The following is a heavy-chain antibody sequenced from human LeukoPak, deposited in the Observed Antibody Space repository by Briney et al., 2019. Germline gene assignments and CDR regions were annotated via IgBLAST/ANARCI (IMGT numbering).Heavy chain of an antibody. CDR1: GFTFSSYA. J-gene: IGHJ1*01. D-gene: IGHD2-15*01. CDR2: ISGSGGST. Sequence: GGSLRLSCAASGFTFSSYAMSWVRQAPGKGLEWVSAISGSGGSTYYADSVKGRFTISRDNSKNTLYLQMSSLRAEDTAVYYCANTLVGYCSGGSCYYQYFQHWGQGTLVTVSS. V-gene: IGHV3-23*01. CDR3: ANTLVGYCSGGSCYYQYFQH.